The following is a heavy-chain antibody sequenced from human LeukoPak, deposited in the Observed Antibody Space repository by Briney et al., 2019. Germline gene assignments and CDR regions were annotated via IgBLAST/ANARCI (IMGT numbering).Heavy chain of an antibody. V-gene: IGHV1-69*02. J-gene: IGHJ4*02. Sequence: SVKVSCKASGGTFSSYTISWVRQAPGQGLEWMGRTIPILGIANYAQKFQGRVTITADKSTSTAYMELSSLTSEDTAVYYCASYCSGGSCNDGFDYWGQGTLVTVSS. CDR1: GGTFSSYT. D-gene: IGHD2-15*01. CDR3: ASYCSGGSCNDGFDY. CDR2: TIPILGIA.